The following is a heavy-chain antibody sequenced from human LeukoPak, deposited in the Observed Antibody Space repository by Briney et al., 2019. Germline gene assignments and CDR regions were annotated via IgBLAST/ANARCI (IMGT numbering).Heavy chain of an antibody. J-gene: IGHJ4*02. CDR1: GGPISSGGYY. Sequence: PSETLSLTCTVSGGPISSGGYYWSWIRQHPGKGLEWIGYIYYSGSTYYNPSLKSRVTISVDTSKNQFSLKLSSVTAADTAVYYCARHPLAGATAPNYFDYWGQGTLVTVSS. V-gene: IGHV4-39*01. CDR3: ARHPLAGATAPNYFDY. D-gene: IGHD6-25*01. CDR2: IYYSGST.